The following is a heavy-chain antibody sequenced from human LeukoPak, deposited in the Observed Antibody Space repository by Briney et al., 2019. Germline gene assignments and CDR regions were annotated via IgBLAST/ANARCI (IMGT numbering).Heavy chain of an antibody. CDR1: GFTFSSYS. D-gene: IGHD5-18*01. Sequence: GGSLRLSCAASGFTFSSYSMNWVRQAPGKGLEWVSSISSSSSYIYYADSVKGRFTISRDNAKNSLYLQMNSLRAEDTAVYYCARDRGYSYGYEGKYFDYWGQGTLVTVSS. V-gene: IGHV3-21*01. CDR2: ISSSSSYI. CDR3: ARDRGYSYGYEGKYFDY. J-gene: IGHJ4*02.